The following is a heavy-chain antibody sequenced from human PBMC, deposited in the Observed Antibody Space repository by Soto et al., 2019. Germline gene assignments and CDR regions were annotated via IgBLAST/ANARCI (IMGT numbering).Heavy chain of an antibody. D-gene: IGHD6-6*01. V-gene: IGHV1-69*13. CDR1: GGTFSSYA. J-gene: IGHJ5*02. CDR2: IIPIFGTA. Sequence: GASVKVYCKASGGTFSSYAISWVRQAPGQGLEWMGGIIPIFGTANYAQKFQGRVTITADESTSTAYMELSSLRSEDTAVYYCARDMDSGSSGWFDPRGQGTLVTVSS. CDR3: ARDMDSGSSGWFDP.